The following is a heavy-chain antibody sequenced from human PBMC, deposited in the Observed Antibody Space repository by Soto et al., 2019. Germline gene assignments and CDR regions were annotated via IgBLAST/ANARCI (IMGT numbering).Heavy chain of an antibody. CDR1: GGSISTYY. CDR3: ARSRGSGWSFDS. D-gene: IGHD6-19*01. J-gene: IGHJ4*02. V-gene: IGHV4-59*01. CDR2: IYYSGST. Sequence: LCGGSISTYYWSWFRQAPGKGLEWIGYIYYSGSTKYNPSLESRVTISLDKSKNQFSLKLTSLNAADTAIYYCARSRGSGWSFDSWGQGTLVTVSS.